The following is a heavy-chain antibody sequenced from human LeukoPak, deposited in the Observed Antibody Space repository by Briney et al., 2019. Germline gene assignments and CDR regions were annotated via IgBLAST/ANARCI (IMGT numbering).Heavy chain of an antibody. Sequence: ASVKVSCKASGYTFTNYGITWVRQAPGQGLGWMGWISAYNGNTKYAQKLQGRVTMTTDTSTSTAYMELKSLRSDDTAVYYCARALRLEEEYYFDNWGQGTLVTVSS. CDR3: ARALRLEEEYYFDN. V-gene: IGHV1-18*01. D-gene: IGHD4-17*01. J-gene: IGHJ4*02. CDR2: ISAYNGNT. CDR1: GYTFTNYG.